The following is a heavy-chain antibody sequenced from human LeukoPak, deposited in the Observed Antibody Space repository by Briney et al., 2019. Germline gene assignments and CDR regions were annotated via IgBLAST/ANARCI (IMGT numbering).Heavy chain of an antibody. CDR2: ISAYNGNT. J-gene: IGHJ6*03. CDR1: GYTFTSYG. Sequence: ASVKVSCKDSGYTFTSYGISWVRQAPGQGLEWMGWISAYNGNTNYAQKLRGRVTMTTDTSTSTAYMELRSLRSEDTAVYYCARGAAAPGLYYYYYYYMDVWGKGTTVTVSS. D-gene: IGHD6-13*01. V-gene: IGHV1-18*01. CDR3: ARGAAAPGLYYYYYYYMDV.